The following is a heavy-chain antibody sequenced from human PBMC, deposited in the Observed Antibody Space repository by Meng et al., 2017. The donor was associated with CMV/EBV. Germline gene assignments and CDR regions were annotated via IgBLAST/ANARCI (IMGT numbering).Heavy chain of an antibody. CDR3: ARAFYDFWSGYSSFDP. Sequence: GSLRLSCTVSGYPISSGYYWGWIRQPPGKGLEWIGSIYHSGSTYYNPSLKSRVTISVDTSKNQFSLKLSSVTAADTAVYYCARAFYDFWSGYSSFDPWGQGTLVTVSS. J-gene: IGHJ5*02. D-gene: IGHD3-3*01. V-gene: IGHV4-38-2*02. CDR2: IYHSGST. CDR1: GYPISSGYY.